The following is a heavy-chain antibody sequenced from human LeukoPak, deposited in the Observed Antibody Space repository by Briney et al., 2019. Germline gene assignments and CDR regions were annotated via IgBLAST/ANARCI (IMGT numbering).Heavy chain of an antibody. CDR3: AKEGTYYDSSGYYTH. J-gene: IGHJ4*02. Sequence: GGSLRLSCAASGLTFSSFAMGWVRPAPGKGLEWVSSVSGSGGATYYADSVKGRFTISRDNSKNTLFLQMSSLRVEDTAISYCAKEGTYYDSSGYYTHWGQGTLVAVSS. V-gene: IGHV3-23*01. CDR1: GLTFSSFA. CDR2: VSGSGGAT. D-gene: IGHD3-22*01.